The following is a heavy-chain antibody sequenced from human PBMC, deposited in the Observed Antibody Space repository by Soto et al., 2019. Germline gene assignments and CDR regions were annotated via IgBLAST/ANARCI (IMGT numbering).Heavy chain of an antibody. CDR2: IKSKLDGETI. V-gene: IGHV3-15*07. Sequence: SLRRSEEVFGRNAETVSVTRMPQAAGKGLEWVGRIKSKLDGETIDYAAPVKGRFTISRDDSKNMLYLQMNSLKTEDTGVYYCTPLALKYNSDCYEFSGWGHRT. CDR3: TPLALKYNSDCYEFSG. CDR1: GRNAETVS. D-gene: IGHD6-19*01. J-gene: IGHJ4*01.